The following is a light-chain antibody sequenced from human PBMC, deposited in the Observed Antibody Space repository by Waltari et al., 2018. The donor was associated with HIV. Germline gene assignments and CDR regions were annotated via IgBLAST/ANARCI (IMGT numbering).Light chain of an antibody. CDR1: ELQKKY. Sequence: SYELTQPPSVSVSQGQTARITCPGDELQKKYAFWYQQKSGQAPVLVIYEDSKRPSGIPERFSGSSSGTMATLTISGAQVEDEADYYCYSTDSSDWVFGGGTKLTVL. J-gene: IGLJ3*02. V-gene: IGLV3-10*01. CDR3: YSTDSSDWV. CDR2: EDS.